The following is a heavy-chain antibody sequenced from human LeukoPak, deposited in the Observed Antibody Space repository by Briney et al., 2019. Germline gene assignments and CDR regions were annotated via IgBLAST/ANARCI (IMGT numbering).Heavy chain of an antibody. CDR1: GGSFSGYY. D-gene: IGHD3-9*01. CDR2: INHIGST. J-gene: IGHJ5*02. CDR3: ARGPRYFDWLSRRSTWFDP. Sequence: PSETLSLTCAVYGGSFSGYYWSWIRQPPGKGLDGIGEINHIGSTNYNPSLKSRVTISVDTSKNQFSLKLSSVTAADTVVYYCARGPRYFDWLSRRSTWFDPWGQGTLVTVSS. V-gene: IGHV4-34*01.